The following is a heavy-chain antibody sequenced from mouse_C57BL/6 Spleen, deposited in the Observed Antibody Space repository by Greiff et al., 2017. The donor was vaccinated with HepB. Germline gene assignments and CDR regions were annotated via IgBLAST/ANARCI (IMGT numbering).Heavy chain of an antibody. D-gene: IGHD1-1*01. V-gene: IGHV1-52*01. CDR1: GYTFTSYW. Sequence: VQLQQSGAELVRPGSSVKLSCKASGYTFTSYWMHWVKQRPIQGLEWIGNIDPSDSETHYNQKFKDKATLTVDKSSSTAYMQLSSLTSEDSAVYYCARSSSPYYYAMDYWGQGTSVTVSS. J-gene: IGHJ4*01. CDR3: ARSSSPYYYAMDY. CDR2: IDPSDSET.